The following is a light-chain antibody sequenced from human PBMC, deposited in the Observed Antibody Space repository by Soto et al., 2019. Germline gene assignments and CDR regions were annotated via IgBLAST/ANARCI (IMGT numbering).Light chain of an antibody. J-gene: IGLJ2*01. V-gene: IGLV2-8*01. CDR3: SAYAGSNNWGV. Sequence: QSALTQPPSASGSPGQSVTISCTGTSSDVGGYNYVSWYQHHPGKAPKLMIYEVSKRPSGVPDRFSGSKSGNTASLTVSGLQAEDEAYYYCSAYAGSNNWGVFGGGPNLTVL. CDR2: EVS. CDR1: SSDVGGYNY.